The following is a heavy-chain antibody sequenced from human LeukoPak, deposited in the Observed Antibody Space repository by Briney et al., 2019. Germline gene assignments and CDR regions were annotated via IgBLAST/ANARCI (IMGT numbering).Heavy chain of an antibody. Sequence: SETLSLTCAVYGGSFSGYYWSWIRRPPGKGLEWIGEINHSGSTNYNPSLKSRVTISVDTSKNQFSLKLSTVTAADTAVYYCARHSYYGSGRLASDWGQGTLVTVSS. J-gene: IGHJ4*02. V-gene: IGHV4-34*01. CDR2: INHSGST. CDR3: ARHSYYGSGRLASD. D-gene: IGHD3-10*01. CDR1: GGSFSGYY.